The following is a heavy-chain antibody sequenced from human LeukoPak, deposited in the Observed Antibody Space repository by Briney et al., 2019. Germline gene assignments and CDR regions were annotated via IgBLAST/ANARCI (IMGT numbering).Heavy chain of an antibody. CDR3: AKQPGWEGGDY. Sequence: GGSLRLSCAASGFTFSSYGMHWVRQAPGKGLEWVAVISYDGRNKYYADSVKGRFTISRDNSKNTLYLQMNSLRAEDTAVYYCAKQPGWEGGDYWGQGTLVTVSS. J-gene: IGHJ4*02. D-gene: IGHD6-19*01. CDR2: ISYDGRNK. V-gene: IGHV3-30*18. CDR1: GFTFSSYG.